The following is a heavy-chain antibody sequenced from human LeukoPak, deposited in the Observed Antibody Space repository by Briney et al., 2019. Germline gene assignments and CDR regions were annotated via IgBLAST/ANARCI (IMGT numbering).Heavy chain of an antibody. Sequence: TPSETLSLTCAVYGGSFSGYYWSWIRQPPVKGLEWIGEINHSGSTYYNPSLKSRVTISVDTSKNQFSLKLSSVTAADTAVYYCARGMDIAAAEYYFDYWGQGTLVTVSS. J-gene: IGHJ4*02. CDR3: ARGMDIAAAEYYFDY. CDR1: GGSFSGYY. V-gene: IGHV4-34*09. D-gene: IGHD6-13*01. CDR2: INHSGST.